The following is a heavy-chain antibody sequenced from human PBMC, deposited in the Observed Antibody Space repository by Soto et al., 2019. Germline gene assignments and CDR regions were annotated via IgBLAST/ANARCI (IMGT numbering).Heavy chain of an antibody. CDR3: VDMRGQWLPRN. Sequence: QLQLQESGPGLVKPSETLSLTCTVSGGSISTSDYYWGWILQPPGKGLEWVGNINDGGTYYQYPSLASRVTISVDTSKNQFSLNLRSVTAADTATYDCVDMRGQWLPRNWGQGTLVTVSS. CDR1: GGSISTSDYY. J-gene: IGHJ4*02. CDR2: INDGGTY. V-gene: IGHV4-39*01. D-gene: IGHD6-19*01.